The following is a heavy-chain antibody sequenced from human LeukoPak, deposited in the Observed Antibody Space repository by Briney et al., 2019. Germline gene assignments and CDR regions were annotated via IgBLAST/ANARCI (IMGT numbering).Heavy chain of an antibody. CDR1: GFTFSSYW. V-gene: IGHV3-7*01. J-gene: IGHJ3*02. CDR3: ARGHCSGGSCYSLADAFDI. D-gene: IGHD2-15*01. CDR2: IKQDGTEK. Sequence: GGSLRLSCAASGFTFSSYWMSWVRQAPGKGLEWVANIKQDGTEKYYVDSVKGRLTISRDNAKNSLYLQMNSLRAEDTAVYYCARGHCSGGSCYSLADAFDIWGQGTLVTVSS.